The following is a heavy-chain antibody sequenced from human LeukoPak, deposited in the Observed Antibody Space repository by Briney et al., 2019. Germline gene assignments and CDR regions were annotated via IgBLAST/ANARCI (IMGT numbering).Heavy chain of an antibody. Sequence: GGSLRLSCAVSGFSFSFYEMNWVRQAPGRGLEWVSLISYNGGTVNYADSVKGRFVISRDNAKNSLSLQMSSLRVEDTAIYYCAKHHMDSWGQGTLVTVSS. D-gene: IGHD2-2*03. CDR2: ISYNGGTV. V-gene: IGHV3-48*03. J-gene: IGHJ5*02. CDR1: GFSFSFYE. CDR3: AKHHMDS.